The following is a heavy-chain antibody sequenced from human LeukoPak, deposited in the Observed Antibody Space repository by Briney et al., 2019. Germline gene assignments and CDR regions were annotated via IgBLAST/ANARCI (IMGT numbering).Heavy chain of an antibody. D-gene: IGHD4-17*01. CDR2: IYPGDSDT. CDR1: GYSFTSYW. CDR3: GRTTGLRGDAFDI. Sequence: GESLKISCKGSGYSFTSYWIGWVRQMPGKGLEWMGIIYPGDSDTRHSPSFQGQVTISADKSISTAYLQWSSLKASDTAMYYCGRTTGLRGDAFDIWGQGTMVTVSS. J-gene: IGHJ3*02. V-gene: IGHV5-51*01.